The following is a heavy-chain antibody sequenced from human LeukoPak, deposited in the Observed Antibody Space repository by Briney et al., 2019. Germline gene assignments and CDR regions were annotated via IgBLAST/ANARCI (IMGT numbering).Heavy chain of an antibody. CDR3: ARGGTYRYGSSDY. Sequence: GESLKISCKASGYTFTNYWIGWLRQMPRKGLEWMVIIHPGDSGTRYSPSFQGQVTMSVDESITTAYLQWSSLRASDSAIYYCARGGTYRYGSSDYWGQGTLVTVSS. J-gene: IGHJ4*02. D-gene: IGHD5-18*01. CDR2: IHPGDSGT. CDR1: GYTFTNYW. V-gene: IGHV5-51*01.